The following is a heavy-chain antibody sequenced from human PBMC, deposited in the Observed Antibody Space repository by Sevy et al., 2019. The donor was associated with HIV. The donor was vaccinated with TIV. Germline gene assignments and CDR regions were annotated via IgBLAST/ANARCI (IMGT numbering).Heavy chain of an antibody. CDR1: GYTFSRSV. CDR2: ISTYNGKT. Sequence: ASVKVSCMASGYTFSRSVITWVWQAPGQGLEWMGWISTYNGKTNYAQKFQDRVTMTTDTSTNKAYMELRSLRSDDTAIYFCARGRGIAVAGGGYYSDYWGQGSLVTVSS. D-gene: IGHD6-19*01. CDR3: ARGRGIAVAGGGYYSDY. V-gene: IGHV1-18*04. J-gene: IGHJ4*02.